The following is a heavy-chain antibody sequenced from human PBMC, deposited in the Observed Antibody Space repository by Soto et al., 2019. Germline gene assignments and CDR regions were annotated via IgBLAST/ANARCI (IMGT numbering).Heavy chain of an antibody. V-gene: IGHV3-23*01. J-gene: IGHJ4*02. CDR2: ISGGGDST. D-gene: IGHD2-15*01. CDR1: GFTFGSYA. Sequence: EVQLLESGGDLAQPGGSLRLSCAASGFTFGSYAMTWVRQAPGKGLEWVSAISGGGDSTYYADSVQGRFTISRDNSRTTLYLQMNSRRDEDTAVYYCAKVGVRYCSGGSCYFHSWGQGTLVTVSA. CDR3: AKVGVRYCSGGSCYFHS.